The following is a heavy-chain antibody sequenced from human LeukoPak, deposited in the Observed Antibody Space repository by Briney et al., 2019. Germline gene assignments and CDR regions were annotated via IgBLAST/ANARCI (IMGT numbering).Heavy chain of an antibody. Sequence: PGGSLRLSCAGSGFTFRSYDMHWVRQVTGKGLEWVSGVSTTDDTYYSGSVKGRFTISRENAKNSLYLQMNRLRVGDTATYYCVRDAFAYGYGWYFDLWGRGTLVTVSS. J-gene: IGHJ2*01. D-gene: IGHD5-18*01. CDR3: VRDAFAYGYGWYFDL. CDR1: GFTFRSYD. CDR2: VSTTDDT. V-gene: IGHV3-13*04.